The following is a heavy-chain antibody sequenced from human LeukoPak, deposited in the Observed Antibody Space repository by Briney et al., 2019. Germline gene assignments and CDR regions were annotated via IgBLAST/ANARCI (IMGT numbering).Heavy chain of an antibody. V-gene: IGHV3-23*01. J-gene: IGHJ4*02. CDR1: GFTFSSYP. Sequence: PGGSLRLSCVGSGFTFSSYPMTWVRQAPGKGLDWVSTIDTSGSTDYADSVKGRFTISRDNSKNTLYLQMNSLRAEDTAVYFCAKYSRPSSRVFGHWGQGTLATVSP. CDR2: IDTSGST. CDR3: AKYSRPSSRVFGH. D-gene: IGHD3-22*01.